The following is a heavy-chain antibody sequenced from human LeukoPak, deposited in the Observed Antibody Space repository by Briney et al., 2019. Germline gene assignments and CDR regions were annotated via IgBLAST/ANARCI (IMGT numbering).Heavy chain of an antibody. J-gene: IGHJ6*03. D-gene: IGHD4-11*01. CDR3: ARGPNYSNFGSAYYYYMDV. CDR2: MIVQSGNT. CDR1: VYMLTNYD. V-gene: IGHV1-8*03. Sequence: ASVRDSSMPSVYMLTNYDINRGRQAPGQGGGWMGWMIVQSGNTGYAQKFRGRVTITRDTSITTAYMELSSLRSEDTAVYYCARGPNYSNFGSAYYYYMDVWGKGTTVTVSS.